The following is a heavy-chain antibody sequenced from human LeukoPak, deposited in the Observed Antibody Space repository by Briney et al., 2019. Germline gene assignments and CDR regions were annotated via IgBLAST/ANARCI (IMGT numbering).Heavy chain of an antibody. D-gene: IGHD6-13*01. V-gene: IGHV3-9*01. CDR1: GFTFDDYA. Sequence: GGSLRLSCAASGFTFDDYAMHWVRQAPGKGLEWVSGISWNSGSIGYADSVKGRFTISRDNAKNSLYLQMNSLRAEDTALYYCAKDGSSSWNYYYGMDAWGQGTTVTVSS. CDR2: ISWNSGSI. CDR3: AKDGSSSWNYYYGMDA. J-gene: IGHJ6*02.